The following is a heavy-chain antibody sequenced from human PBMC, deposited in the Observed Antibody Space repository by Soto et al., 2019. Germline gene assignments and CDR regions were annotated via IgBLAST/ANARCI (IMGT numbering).Heavy chain of an antibody. CDR1: GFSFSSYA. Sequence: GSLRLSCPASGFSFSSYAMSWVRQAPGKGLEWVSSISNTGGNTYYGDSVKGRFTISRGSSKNTVYLQMNSLRAEDTAVYYCAKVSAMIVGAMDYWGQGTLVTVSS. CDR2: ISNTGGNT. D-gene: IGHD1-26*01. CDR3: AKVSAMIVGAMDY. J-gene: IGHJ4*02. V-gene: IGHV3-23*01.